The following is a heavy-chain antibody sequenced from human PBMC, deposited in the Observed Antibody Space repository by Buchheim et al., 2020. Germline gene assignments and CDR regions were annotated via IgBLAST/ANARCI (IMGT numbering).Heavy chain of an antibody. V-gene: IGHV3-15*01. Sequence: EVQLVESGGGLVKPGGSLRLSCAASGFIFSNAWMSWVRQAPGKGLEWVGRIKSKTDGGTTDYAAPVKGRFTISRDDSKNTLYLQMNSLKTEDTAMYYCRGGPGYCSSASCPSNWFDPWGQGTL. CDR1: GFIFSNAW. D-gene: IGHD2-2*01. J-gene: IGHJ5*02. CDR2: IKSKTDGGTT. CDR3: RGGPGYCSSASCPSNWFDP.